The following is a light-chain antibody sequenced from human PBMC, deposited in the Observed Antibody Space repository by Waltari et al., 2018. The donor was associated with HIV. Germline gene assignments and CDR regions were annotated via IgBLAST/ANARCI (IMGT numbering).Light chain of an antibody. CDR1: SSDVGRHTF. Sequence: QSALTQPRSVSGSPGQSITISCTGTSSDVGRHTFAPWYQQHPGKAPRLMIYDVSQRPSGVPDRFSGSKSGNTASLTISGVEADDEGDYYCSSYRDSYTWIFGGGTKVTVL. CDR3: SSYRDSYTWI. J-gene: IGLJ2*01. CDR2: DVS. V-gene: IGLV2-11*01.